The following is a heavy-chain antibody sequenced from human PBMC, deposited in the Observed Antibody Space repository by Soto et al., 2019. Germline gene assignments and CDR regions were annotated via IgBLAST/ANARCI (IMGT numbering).Heavy chain of an antibody. CDR3: ARTPDH. D-gene: IGHD1-7*01. CDR2: IYYSGST. V-gene: IGHV4-59*06. CDR1: GGSIRSYD. Sequence: SETLSLTCTVSGGSIRSYDWSWIRQHPGKGLEWIGYIYYSGSTYYNPSLKSRVTISVDTSKNQFSLKLSSVTAADTAVYYCARTPDHWGQGTLLTVSS. J-gene: IGHJ4*02.